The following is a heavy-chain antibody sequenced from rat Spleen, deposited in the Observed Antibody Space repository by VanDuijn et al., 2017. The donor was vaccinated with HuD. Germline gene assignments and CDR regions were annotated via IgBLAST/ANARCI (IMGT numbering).Heavy chain of an antibody. V-gene: IGHV5-29*01. Sequence: EVQLVESDGGLVQPGRSLKLSCAASGFAFSDFFMAWVRQAPAKGLEWVATISSDGSTTYYRDSVRGRFSISSDNAKTTLYLQMDSLRSEDAATYYCTRHDYSGVITNWFAYWGQGTLVTVSS. CDR3: TRHDYSGVITNWFAY. D-gene: IGHD4-4*01. J-gene: IGHJ3*01. CDR2: ISSDGSTT. CDR1: GFAFSDFF.